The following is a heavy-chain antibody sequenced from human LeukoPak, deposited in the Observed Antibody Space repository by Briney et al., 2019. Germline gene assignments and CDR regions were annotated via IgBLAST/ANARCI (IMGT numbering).Heavy chain of an antibody. CDR2: IIPIFGTA. CDR3: ARMGVTPHYYYMDV. V-gene: IGHV1-69*06. CDR1: GGTFSSYA. Sequence: ASVKVSCKASGGTFSSYAISWVRQAPGQGLEWMGGIIPIFGTANYAQKFQGRVTITADKSTSTAYMELSGLRSEDTAVYYCARMGVTPHYYYMDVWGKGTTVTVSS. D-gene: IGHD1-14*01. J-gene: IGHJ6*03.